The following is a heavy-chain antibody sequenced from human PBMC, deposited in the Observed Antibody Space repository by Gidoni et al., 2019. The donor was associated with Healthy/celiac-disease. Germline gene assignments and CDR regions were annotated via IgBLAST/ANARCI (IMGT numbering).Heavy chain of an antibody. CDR3: ARGVKDFWSGCPYFDY. D-gene: IGHD3-3*01. V-gene: IGHV4-61*01. CDR2: IYYSGST. Sequence: QVQLQESGPGLVKPSETLSLTCTVSGVSVSSGSYYWSWIRQPPGKGLEWIGYIYYSGSTNYNPSLKSRVTISVDTSKNQFSLKLSSVTAADTAVYYCARGVKDFWSGCPYFDYWGQGTLVTVSS. J-gene: IGHJ4*02. CDR1: GVSVSSGSYY.